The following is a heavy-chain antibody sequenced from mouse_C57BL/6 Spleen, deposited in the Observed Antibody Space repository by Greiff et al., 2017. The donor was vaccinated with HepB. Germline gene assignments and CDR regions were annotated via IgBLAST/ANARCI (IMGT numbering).Heavy chain of an antibody. V-gene: IGHV1-82*01. Sequence: VQLQQSGPELVKPGASVKISCKASGYAFSSSWMNWVKQRPGKGLEWIGRIYPGDGDTNYNGKFKGKATLTADKSSSTAYMQLSSLTSEDSAVYCWARYGNSYYYAMDYWGQGTSVTVSS. CDR2: IYPGDGDT. J-gene: IGHJ4*01. D-gene: IGHD1-1*01. CDR1: GYAFSSSW. CDR3: ARYGNSYYYAMDY.